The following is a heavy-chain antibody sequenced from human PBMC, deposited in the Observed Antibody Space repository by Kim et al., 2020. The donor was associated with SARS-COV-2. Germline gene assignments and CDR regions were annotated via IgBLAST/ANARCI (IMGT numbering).Heavy chain of an antibody. CDR2: IYYSGST. J-gene: IGHJ2*01. CDR1: GGSISRYY. D-gene: IGHD3-3*01. Sequence: SETLSLTCTVSGGSISRYYWSWIRQPQGKGLEWIGYIYYSGSTNYNPSLKSRVTISVDTSKNQFSLKLSSVTAADTAVYYCARDHREWLQYTANWYFDLWGRGTLVTVSS. V-gene: IGHV4-59*01. CDR3: ARDHREWLQYTANWYFDL.